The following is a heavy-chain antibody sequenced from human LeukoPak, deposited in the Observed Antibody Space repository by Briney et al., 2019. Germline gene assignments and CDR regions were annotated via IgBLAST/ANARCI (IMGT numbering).Heavy chain of an antibody. J-gene: IGHJ3*02. CDR3: ARGGQQWFHSASDI. CDR2: IYYTGST. V-gene: IGHV4-59*01. Sequence: SETLSLTCTVSGGSISSYYWSWIRQPPGKGLEWIGYIYYTGSTNYNPSLKSRVTIGLDTSKNQLSLKLSSVTAADTAVYYCARGGQQWFHSASDIWGQGKMVTVSS. D-gene: IGHD5-18*01. CDR1: GGSISSYY.